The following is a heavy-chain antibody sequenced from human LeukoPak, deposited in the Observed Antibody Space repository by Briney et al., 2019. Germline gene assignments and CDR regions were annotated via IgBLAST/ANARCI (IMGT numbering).Heavy chain of an antibody. CDR3: ARGAVVTHNFDY. Sequence: SETLSLTCTVSGGSISSYYWSWIRQPPGKGLEWIGRIYSSGSTNYNPSLKSRVTMSVNTSKNHFSLKLSSVTAADTAVYYCARGAVVTHNFDYWGQGTLVTVSS. CDR2: IYSSGST. D-gene: IGHD4-23*01. CDR1: GGSISSYY. J-gene: IGHJ4*02. V-gene: IGHV4-4*07.